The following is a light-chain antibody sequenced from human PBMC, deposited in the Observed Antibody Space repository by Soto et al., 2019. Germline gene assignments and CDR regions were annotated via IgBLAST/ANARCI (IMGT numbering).Light chain of an antibody. Sequence: DIVMTQSPLSLPVTPGEPASISCRSSQSLLHSNGYNYLDWYLQKPGQSPQLLIYLGSNRASGVPDGFSVSGSGTDFTLKISRVEAEDVGVYYCMQALQTPWTCGQGTKVEIK. CDR1: QSLLHSNGYNY. J-gene: IGKJ1*01. V-gene: IGKV2-28*01. CDR3: MQALQTPWT. CDR2: LGS.